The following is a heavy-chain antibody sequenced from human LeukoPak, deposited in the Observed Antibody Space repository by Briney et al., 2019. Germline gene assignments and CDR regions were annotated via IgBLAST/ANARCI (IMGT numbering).Heavy chain of an antibody. V-gene: IGHV1-8*01. CDR1: GYTFSSYD. J-gene: IGHJ6*02. CDR2: MNPNSGNT. CDR3: ARGVQLPAVYSYYGMDV. D-gene: IGHD6-6*01. Sequence: ASVKVSCKAPGYTFSSYDINWVRQATGQGLEWMGWMNPNSGNTGYAQKFQGRVTMTSNTSISTAYMELSSLRSEDTAVYYCARGVQLPAVYSYYGMDVWGQGTTVTVSS.